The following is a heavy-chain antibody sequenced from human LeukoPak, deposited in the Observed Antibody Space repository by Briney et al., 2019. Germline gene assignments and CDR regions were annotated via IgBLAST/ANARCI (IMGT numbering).Heavy chain of an antibody. CDR3: AREERWLQKRGPYDAFDI. V-gene: IGHV4-59*01. CDR1: GGSIRSSY. CDR2: ISNSGSA. Sequence: KPSETLSLTCTVSGGSIRSSYWSWIRQPPGQGLEWIGYISNSGSANYNPSLRGRVSISVDTSKNQFSLKLSSVTAADTAVYYCAREERWLQKRGPYDAFDIWGQGTMVTVSS. J-gene: IGHJ3*02. D-gene: IGHD5-24*01.